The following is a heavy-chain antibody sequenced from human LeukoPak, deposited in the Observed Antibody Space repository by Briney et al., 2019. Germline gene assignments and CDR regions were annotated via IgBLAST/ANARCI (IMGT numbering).Heavy chain of an antibody. V-gene: IGHV4-39*01. CDR1: GGSITTSSYY. CDR2: IYYSGST. CDR3: ARQAAAANWFDP. Sequence: SETLSLTCSVSGGSITTSSYYWGWIRQPPGKGLEWMGSIYYSGSTYYNPSLKSRVTISVDTSKNQFSLKLSSVTAADTAVYYCARQAAAANWFDPWGQGTLVTISS. J-gene: IGHJ5*02. D-gene: IGHD6-13*01.